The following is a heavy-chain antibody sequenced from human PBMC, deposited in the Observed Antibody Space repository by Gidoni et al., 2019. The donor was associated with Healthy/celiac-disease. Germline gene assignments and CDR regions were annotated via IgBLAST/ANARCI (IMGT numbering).Heavy chain of an antibody. CDR3: AREGGIVVVPAATWEWFDP. CDR1: GGSISRGSYY. D-gene: IGHD2-2*01. V-gene: IGHV4-61*02. CDR2: IYPSGST. Sequence: QVQLQESGPGLVKPSQTLSLTCTVSGGSISRGSYYWSWIRQPAGKGLDWIGRIYPSGSTNYNPSLKSRVTMSVDTSKNQFSLKLSSVTAADTAVYYCAREGGIVVVPAATWEWFDPWGQGTLVTVSS. J-gene: IGHJ5*02.